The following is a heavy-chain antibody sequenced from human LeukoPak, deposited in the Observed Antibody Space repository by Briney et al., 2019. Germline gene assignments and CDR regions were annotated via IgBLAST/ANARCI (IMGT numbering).Heavy chain of an antibody. V-gene: IGHV1-69*04. CDR1: GGTFSSYA. D-gene: IGHD6-6*01. CDR3: ARGSDSSSSPFDY. CDR2: IIPILGIA. J-gene: IGHJ4*02. Sequence: ASVKVSSKASGGTFSSYAISWVRQAPGQGLEWMGRIIPILGIANYAQKFQGRVTITADKSTSTAYMELSSLRSEDTAVYYCARGSDSSSSPFDYWGQGTLVTVSS.